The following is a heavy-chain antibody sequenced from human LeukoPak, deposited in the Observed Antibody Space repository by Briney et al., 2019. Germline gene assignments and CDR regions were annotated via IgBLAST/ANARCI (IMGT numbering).Heavy chain of an antibody. CDR3: ARVEWEGDAFDI. Sequence: ASLKVSCKTSGYTFTSYGISWVRQAPGQGLEWMGWISAYNGNTNYAQKLQGRVTMTTDTSTSTAYMELRSLRSDDTAVYYCARVEWEGDAFDIWGQGTMVTVSS. D-gene: IGHD1-26*01. CDR2: ISAYNGNT. J-gene: IGHJ3*02. CDR1: GYTFTSYG. V-gene: IGHV1-18*01.